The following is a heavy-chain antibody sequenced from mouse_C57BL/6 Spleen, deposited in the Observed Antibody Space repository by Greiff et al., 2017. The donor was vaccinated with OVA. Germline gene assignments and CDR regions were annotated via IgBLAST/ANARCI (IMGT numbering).Heavy chain of an antibody. Sequence: QLQESGPGLGQPSQSLSITCTVSGFSLPSYGVHWVRQSPGRGLEGLGWIWSGGSTDYNAAFISRLSISKDNSKSQVFFKMNSLQADDTAIYYCARRGGYAMDYWGQGTSVTVSS. CDR1: GFSLPSYG. CDR2: IWSGGST. CDR3: ARRGGYAMDY. V-gene: IGHV2-2*01. J-gene: IGHJ4*01.